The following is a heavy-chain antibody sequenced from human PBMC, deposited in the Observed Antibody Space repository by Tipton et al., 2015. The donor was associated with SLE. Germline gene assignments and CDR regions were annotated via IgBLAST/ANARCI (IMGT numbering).Heavy chain of an antibody. D-gene: IGHD1-1*01. V-gene: IGHV4-38-2*02. CDR1: GYSISSGYY. CDR3: ARLEWNDSPFDY. CDR2: VHFSGRT. J-gene: IGHJ4*02. Sequence: GLVKPSQTLSLTCSVSGYSISSGYYWGWIRQPPGKGLEWIGNVHFSGRTNHNPSLKSRVTISVDTSKNLFSLQLGSVTAADAAVYFCARLEWNDSPFDYWGQGTPVTVSS.